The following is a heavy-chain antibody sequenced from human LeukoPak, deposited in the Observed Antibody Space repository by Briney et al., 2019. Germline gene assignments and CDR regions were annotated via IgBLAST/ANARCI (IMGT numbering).Heavy chain of an antibody. D-gene: IGHD3-22*01. V-gene: IGHV1-2*02. Sequence: ASVKVSCKASGYTFTGYYMHWVRQAPGQGLEWMGWINPNSGGTNYAQKFQGRVTMTRDTSISTANMELSRLRSDDTAVYYCARVGTYYYDSSGYFYLDYWGQGTLVTVSS. CDR1: GYTFTGYY. J-gene: IGHJ4*02. CDR2: INPNSGGT. CDR3: ARVGTYYYDSSGYFYLDY.